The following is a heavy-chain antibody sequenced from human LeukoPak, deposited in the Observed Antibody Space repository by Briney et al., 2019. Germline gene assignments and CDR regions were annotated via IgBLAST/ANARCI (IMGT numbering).Heavy chain of an antibody. V-gene: IGHV4-34*01. CDR3: AMTIRGSSIFDY. D-gene: IGHD1-26*01. CDR1: GGSFSGYY. Sequence: SETLSLTCSVYGGSFSGYYWSWIRQPPGKGLEWIGEINHSGSTNYNPSLKSRVTISVDTSKNQFSLKLSSVTAADTGVYYCAMTIRGSSIFDYWGQGTLVTVSS. J-gene: IGHJ4*02. CDR2: INHSGST.